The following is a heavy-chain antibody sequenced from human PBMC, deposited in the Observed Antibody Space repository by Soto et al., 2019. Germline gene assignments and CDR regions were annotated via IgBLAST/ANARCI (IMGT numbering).Heavy chain of an antibody. D-gene: IGHD6-13*01. CDR1: GDSVSNNSAA. CDR3: ARCDYSTSWYFHYGMDV. V-gene: IGHV6-1*01. CDR2: TYYRSKWYN. Sequence: SQTLSLTCAISGDSVSNNSAAWNWIRQSPPRGLEWLGRTYYRSKWYNDYAVSLKSRITINPDTSKNQFSLQLNSVTPEDTAVYYCARCDYSTSWYFHYGMDVWGQGTTVTVSS. J-gene: IGHJ6*02.